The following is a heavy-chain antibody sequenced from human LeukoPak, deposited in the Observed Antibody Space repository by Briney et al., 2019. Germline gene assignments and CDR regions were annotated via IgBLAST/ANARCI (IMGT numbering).Heavy chain of an antibody. CDR3: ARGTCSGGSCYWAFDY. Sequence: PGGSLRLSCAASEFTFSNYGMNWVRQAPGKGLEGVSSISSSSSYIYYADSVKGRFTISRDNAKNSLYLQMNSLRAEDTAVYYCARGTCSGGSCYWAFDYWGQGTLVTVSS. D-gene: IGHD2-15*01. CDR1: EFTFSNYG. V-gene: IGHV3-21*01. J-gene: IGHJ4*02. CDR2: ISSSSSYI.